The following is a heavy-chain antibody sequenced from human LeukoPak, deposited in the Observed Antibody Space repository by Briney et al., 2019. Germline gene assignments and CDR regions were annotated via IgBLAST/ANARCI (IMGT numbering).Heavy chain of an antibody. CDR2: IYYSGST. CDR3: ARVRYSGYDRHFDY. V-gene: IGHV4-30-4*08. J-gene: IGHJ4*02. CDR1: GGSISSGDYY. Sequence: SQTLSLTCTVSGGSISSGDYYWSWIRQPPGKGLQWIGYIYYSGSTYYNPSLKSRVTISVDTSKNQFSLKLSSVTAADTAVYYCARVRYSGYDRHFDYWGQGTLVTVSS. D-gene: IGHD5-12*01.